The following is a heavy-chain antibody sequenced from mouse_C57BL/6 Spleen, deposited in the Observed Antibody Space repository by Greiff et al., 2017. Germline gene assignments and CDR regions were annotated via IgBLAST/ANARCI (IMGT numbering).Heavy chain of an antibody. D-gene: IGHD2-3*01. J-gene: IGHJ3*01. CDR3: AGGYDGCYAAY. CDR1: GYTFTSYW. Sequence: VQLQQPGAELVKPGASVKMSCKASGYTFTSYWLTWVKQRPGQGLEWIGDIYPGSGSTNYNEKFKSKATLTVETSSSTASMQLSSLTSEDSAVDYCAGGYDGCYAAYWGQGTLVTVSA. V-gene: IGHV1-55*01. CDR2: IYPGSGST.